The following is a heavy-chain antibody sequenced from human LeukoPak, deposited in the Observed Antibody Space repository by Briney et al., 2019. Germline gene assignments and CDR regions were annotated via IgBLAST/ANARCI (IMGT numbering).Heavy chain of an antibody. CDR1: GGSVSSPNSY. Sequence: SSETLSLTCTVSGGSVSSPNSYWSWIRQPPGKGLEWIGNVYYIGTTTYSSSLKSRVTISVDTSKNQFSLELASVTAADTAVYYCARNTSSSPWFDPWGQGTLVTVSS. J-gene: IGHJ5*02. V-gene: IGHV4-61*01. CDR3: ARNTSSSPWFDP. CDR2: VYYIGTT. D-gene: IGHD6-6*01.